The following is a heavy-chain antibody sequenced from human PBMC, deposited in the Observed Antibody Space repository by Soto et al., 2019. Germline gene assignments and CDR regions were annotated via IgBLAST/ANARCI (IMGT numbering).Heavy chain of an antibody. CDR1: GFIFSDY. V-gene: IGHV3-11*06. Sequence: QVQLVESGGGLVKPGGSLRLSCTGSGFIFSDYMTWMRQAPGKGLEWVSYISGSGAYTKYADSVRGRFTSSRDNAKNSLWLQINSLRAEDTAVYYCARSSGWRHVVGYKYGLDVWGQGTTVIVSS. CDR3: ARSSGWRHVVGYKYGLDV. D-gene: IGHD5-18*01. CDR2: ISGSGAYT. J-gene: IGHJ6*02.